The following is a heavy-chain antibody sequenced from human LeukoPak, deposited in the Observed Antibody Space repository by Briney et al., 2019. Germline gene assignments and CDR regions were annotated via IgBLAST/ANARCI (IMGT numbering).Heavy chain of an antibody. CDR1: GFTFSDYY. CDR3: AKDSHLTTYYYDSSGYFDY. J-gene: IGHJ4*02. D-gene: IGHD3-22*01. CDR2: ISGSGGST. Sequence: PGGSLRLSCAASGFTFSDYYMSWIRQAPGKGLEWVSAISGSGGSTYYADSVKGRFTISRDNSKNTLYLQMNSLRAEDTAVYYCAKDSHLTTYYYDSSGYFDYWGQGTLVTVSS. V-gene: IGHV3-23*01.